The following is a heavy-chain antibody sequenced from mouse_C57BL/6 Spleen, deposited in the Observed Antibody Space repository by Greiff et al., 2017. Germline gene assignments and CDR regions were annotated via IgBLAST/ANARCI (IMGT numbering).Heavy chain of an antibody. Sequence: QVQLQQSGAELVKPGASVKISCKASGYAFSRYWMNWVKQRPGKGLEWIGQIYPGDGDTNYTGKFKGKATLTADKSSSTAYMQLSSLTSEDSAVYFCARSGDYDEAWFAYWGQGTLVTVSA. CDR2: IYPGDGDT. CDR3: ARSGDYDEAWFAY. CDR1: GYAFSRYW. J-gene: IGHJ3*01. D-gene: IGHD2-4*01. V-gene: IGHV1-80*01.